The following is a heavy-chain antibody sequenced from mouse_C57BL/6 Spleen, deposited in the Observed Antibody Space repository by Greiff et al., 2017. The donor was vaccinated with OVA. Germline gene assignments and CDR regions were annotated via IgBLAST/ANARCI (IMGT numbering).Heavy chain of an antibody. CDR3: ARSDYYGSSCFAY. CDR1: GYTFTSYW. CDR2: IYPGSGST. D-gene: IGHD1-1*01. V-gene: IGHV1-55*01. Sequence: QVQLQQPGAELVKPGASVKMSCKASGYTFTSYWITWVKQRPGQGLEWIGDIYPGSGSTNYNEKFKSKATLTVDTSSSTAYMQLSSLTSEDSAVYYCARSDYYGSSCFAYWGQGTLVTVSA. J-gene: IGHJ3*01.